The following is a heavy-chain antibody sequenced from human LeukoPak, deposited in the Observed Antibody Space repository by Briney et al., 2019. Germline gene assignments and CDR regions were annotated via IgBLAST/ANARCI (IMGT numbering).Heavy chain of an antibody. D-gene: IGHD6-13*01. J-gene: IGHJ4*02. CDR3: ARLAAAGPYYFDY. CDR2: IYTSGST. Sequence: SETLSLTCAVYGGSFSGYYWSWIRQPAGKGLEWIGRIYTSGSTNYNPSLKSRVTMSVDTSKNQFSLKLSSVTAADTAVYYCARLAAAGPYYFDYWGQGTLVTVSS. CDR1: GGSFSGYY. V-gene: IGHV4-59*10.